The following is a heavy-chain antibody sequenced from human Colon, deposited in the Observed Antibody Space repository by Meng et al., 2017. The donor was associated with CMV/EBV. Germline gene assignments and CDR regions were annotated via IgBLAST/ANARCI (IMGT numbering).Heavy chain of an antibody. J-gene: IGHJ4*02. D-gene: IGHD3-10*01. V-gene: IGHV3-21*01. CDR3: ARGGVHSGNYDY. CDR2: ISGDSNYI. Sequence: EVQLVESGGGLAMPVESLRLSCTASGFTFSSSSMNWVRQAPGKGLEWVSSISGDSNYIFYADSVKGRFTISRDNAKNSLYLQMNTLRAEDTAVYYCARGGVHSGNYDYWGQGTLVTVAS. CDR1: GFTFSSSS.